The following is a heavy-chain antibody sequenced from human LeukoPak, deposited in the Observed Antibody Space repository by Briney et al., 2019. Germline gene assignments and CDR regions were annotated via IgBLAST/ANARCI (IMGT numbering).Heavy chain of an antibody. CDR2: IYHTGST. J-gene: IGHJ4*02. V-gene: IGHV4-4*02. D-gene: IGHD5-12*01. CDR3: VRTPGGVATPTRPFDY. Sequence: PSGTLSLTCAVSGGSISNSNWWSWVRQPPGKGLEWIGEIYHTGSTNYNPSLKSRVTISVDKSKKQFSLKLSSVTAAGTAVYYCVRTPGGVATPTRPFDYWGQGTLVTVSS. CDR1: GGSISNSNW.